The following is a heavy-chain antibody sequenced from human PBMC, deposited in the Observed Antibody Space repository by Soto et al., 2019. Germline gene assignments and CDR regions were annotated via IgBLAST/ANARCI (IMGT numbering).Heavy chain of an antibody. CDR1: GFTFSSFG. V-gene: IGHV3-33*06. CDR3: AKSFGSSWNNLDY. CDR2: IWYDGSNK. Sequence: GGSLRLSCAASGFTFSSFGMQWVRQAPGKGLEWVALIWYDGSNKYYADSVKGRFTISRDNSKNTLYLQMNSLRAEDTAVYYCAKSFGSSWNNLDYWGQGTLVTV. J-gene: IGHJ4*02. D-gene: IGHD6-13*01.